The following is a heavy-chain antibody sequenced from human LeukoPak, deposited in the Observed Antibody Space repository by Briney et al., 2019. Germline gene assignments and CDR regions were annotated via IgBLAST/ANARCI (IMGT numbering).Heavy chain of an antibody. D-gene: IGHD1-1*01. Sequence: SVKVSCKASGGTFSSYAISWVRQAPGQGLEWMGGIIPIFGTANYAQKFQGRVTITADESTSTAYMELSSLRSEDTVVYYCARDERRLGYFDYWGQGTLVTVSS. CDR1: GGTFSSYA. CDR2: IIPIFGTA. V-gene: IGHV1-69*13. J-gene: IGHJ4*02. CDR3: ARDERRLGYFDY.